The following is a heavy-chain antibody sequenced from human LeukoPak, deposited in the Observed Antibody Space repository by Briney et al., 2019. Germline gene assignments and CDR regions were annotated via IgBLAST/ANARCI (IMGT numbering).Heavy chain of an antibody. CDR1: GGTFSSYA. CDR3: ARVGSSSKEKLGRNYFDY. CDR2: IIPIFGTA. D-gene: IGHD6-6*01. V-gene: IGHV1-69*05. J-gene: IGHJ4*02. Sequence: SVKVSCKASGGTFSSYAISWVRQAPGQGLEWMGGIIPIFGTANYAQKFQGRVTITTDESTSTAYMELSSLRSEDTAVYYCARVGSSSKEKLGRNYFDYWGQGTLVTVSS.